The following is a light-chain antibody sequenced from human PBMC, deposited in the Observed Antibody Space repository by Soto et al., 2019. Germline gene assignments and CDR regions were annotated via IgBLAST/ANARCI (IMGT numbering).Light chain of an antibody. J-gene: IGKJ4*01. Sequence: AIRMTQSPSSLSASTGDRVTITCRASQGISSYLAWYQQKPGKAPKLLIYAASTLQSGVPSRFSGSGSGTDFTSAISCLQAEDFCTYYCQQYYSYPPLTFGGGTKVEIK. CDR3: QQYYSYPPLT. CDR1: QGISSY. CDR2: AAS. V-gene: IGKV1-8*01.